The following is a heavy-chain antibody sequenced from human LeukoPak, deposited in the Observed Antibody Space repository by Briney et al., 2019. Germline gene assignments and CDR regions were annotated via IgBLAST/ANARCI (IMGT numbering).Heavy chain of an antibody. CDR3: ATRTVTFDY. D-gene: IGHD4-17*01. V-gene: IGHV1-24*01. CDR2: FDPEDGET. CDR1: GYTFTSNY. J-gene: IGHJ4*02. Sequence: ASVKVSCKASGYTFTSNYIHWVRQAPGKGLEWMGGFDPEDGETIYAQKFQGRVTMTEDTSTDTAYMELSSLRSEDTAVYYCATRTVTFDYWGQGTLVTVSS.